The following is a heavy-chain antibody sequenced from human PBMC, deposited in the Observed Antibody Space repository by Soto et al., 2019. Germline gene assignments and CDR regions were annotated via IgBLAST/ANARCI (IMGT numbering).Heavy chain of an antibody. CDR3: AKDSASQLLNFDY. Sequence: EVQLLESGGGLVQPGGSLRLSCAASGFTFSSYAMSWVRQAPGKGLEWVSAISGSGGSTYYADSVKGQFTISRDNSKNTLYLQMNSLRAEDTAVYYCAKDSASQLLNFDYWGQGTLVTVSS. V-gene: IGHV3-23*01. J-gene: IGHJ4*02. CDR1: GFTFSSYA. CDR2: ISGSGGST. D-gene: IGHD2-2*01.